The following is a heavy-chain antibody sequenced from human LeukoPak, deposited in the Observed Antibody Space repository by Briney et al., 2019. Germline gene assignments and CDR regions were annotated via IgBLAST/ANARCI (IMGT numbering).Heavy chain of an antibody. CDR3: ARHAPYSSSFD. D-gene: IGHD6-13*01. J-gene: IGHJ1*01. CDR2: IYYSGST. CDR1: GGSISSSSYY. Sequence: SETLSLTCTVSGGSISSSSYYWGWIRQPPGKGREWIGSIYYSGSTYYNPSLKSRVTISVDTSKNQFSLKLSSVTAADTAVYYCARHAPYSSSFDWGQGTLVTVSS. V-gene: IGHV4-39*01.